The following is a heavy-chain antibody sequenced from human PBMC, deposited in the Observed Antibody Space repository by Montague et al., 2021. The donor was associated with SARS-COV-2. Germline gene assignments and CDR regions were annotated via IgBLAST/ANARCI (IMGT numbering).Heavy chain of an antibody. J-gene: IGHJ6*02. CDR1: GFTFSSYA. CDR3: ARDLESTGYFDPYYYHGMDV. Sequence: SPSLSLAASGFTFSSYALHLVRQAPGKGLEWVADISHEGSYKYYADSVKGRFTISRDNSKNTLYLDMNSLRAEDTALYYCARDLESTGYFDPYYYHGMDVWGQGATVTVSS. CDR2: ISHEGSYK. V-gene: IGHV3-30*04. D-gene: IGHD3-9*01.